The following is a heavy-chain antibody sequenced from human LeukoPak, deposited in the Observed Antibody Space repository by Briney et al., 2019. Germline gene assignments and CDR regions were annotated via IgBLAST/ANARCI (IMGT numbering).Heavy chain of an antibody. Sequence: GGSLRLSCAASGFTFSSYWMSWVRHAPGKGLEWVANIKQDGSEKYYVDSVKGRFTISRDNAKNSLYLQMNSLRAEDTAVYYCARVGYCSSTSCYAPSGVAFDIWGQGTMVTVSS. CDR2: IKQDGSEK. CDR1: GFTFSSYW. V-gene: IGHV3-7*01. CDR3: ARVGYCSSTSCYAPSGVAFDI. J-gene: IGHJ3*02. D-gene: IGHD2-2*01.